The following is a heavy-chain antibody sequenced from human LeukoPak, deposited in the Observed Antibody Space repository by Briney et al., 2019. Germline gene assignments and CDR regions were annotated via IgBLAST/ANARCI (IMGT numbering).Heavy chain of an antibody. Sequence: SETLSLTCTVYGGSISSSSYYWGWIRQPPGKGLEWIGSIYYSGSTYYNPSLKSRVTISVDTSRNQFSLKLSSVTAADTAVYYCARRNQFDWSLLGYYYMDVWGKGTTVTVSS. CDR2: IYYSGST. V-gene: IGHV4-39*01. CDR1: GGSISSSSYY. J-gene: IGHJ6*03. CDR3: ARRNQFDWSLLGYYYMDV. D-gene: IGHD3-9*01.